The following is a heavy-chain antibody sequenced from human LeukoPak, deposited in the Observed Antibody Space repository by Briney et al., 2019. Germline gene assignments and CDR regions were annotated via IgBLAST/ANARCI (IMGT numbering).Heavy chain of an antibody. CDR3: ARGYDFWSGYYNY. D-gene: IGHD3-3*01. Sequence: GGSLRLSCAASGFTFSSYAMHWVRQAPGQGLEWMGGIIPIFGTANYAQKFQGRVTITADESTSTAYMELSSLRSEDTAVYYCARGYDFWSGYYNYWGQGTLVTVSS. CDR1: GFTFSSYA. V-gene: IGHV1-69*01. CDR2: IIPIFGTA. J-gene: IGHJ4*02.